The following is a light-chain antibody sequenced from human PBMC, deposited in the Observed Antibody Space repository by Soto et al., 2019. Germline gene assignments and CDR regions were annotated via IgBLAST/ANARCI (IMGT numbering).Light chain of an antibody. Sequence: QSALTQPPSASGTPGQTVTISCSGSTSNIGGRNYVFWYQQLPRTAPKLLIYRTDRWPSGVPDRFSASTSGTSASLAISGLRSEDEGDYYCASWDDSLSGVVFGGGTKLTVL. V-gene: IGLV1-47*01. CDR2: RTD. CDR1: TSNIGGRNY. J-gene: IGLJ2*01. CDR3: ASWDDSLSGVV.